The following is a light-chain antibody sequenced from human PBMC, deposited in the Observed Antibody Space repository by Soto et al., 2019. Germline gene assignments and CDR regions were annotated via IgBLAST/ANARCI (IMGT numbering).Light chain of an antibody. CDR3: QQYYDVPVT. CDR1: QPVLRSSNNKNH. V-gene: IGKV4-1*01. Sequence: DIVMTQSPDSLTVSLGDRATINCKASQPVLRSSNNKNHLAWYQQKPTQSPKMLISCASTRESGVPDRFSGSGSGTEFTLTISRLQAEDAAVYYCQQYYDVPVTFGQGTRLEIK. J-gene: IGKJ5*01. CDR2: CAS.